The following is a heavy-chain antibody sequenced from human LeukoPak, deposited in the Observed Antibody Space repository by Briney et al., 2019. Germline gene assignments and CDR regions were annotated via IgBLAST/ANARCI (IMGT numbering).Heavy chain of an antibody. D-gene: IGHD3-16*01. J-gene: IGHJ6*03. CDR1: GFTFSSYG. V-gene: IGHV3-30*02. CDR2: IRYDGSNK. CDR3: AKRTQWGSYYYYMDV. Sequence: PGGSLRLSCAASGFTFSSYGMHWVRQAPGKGLEWVAFIRYDGSNKYYADSVKGRFTISRDNSKNTLYLQMNSLRAEDTAVYYCAKRTQWGSYYYYMDVWGKGTTVTISS.